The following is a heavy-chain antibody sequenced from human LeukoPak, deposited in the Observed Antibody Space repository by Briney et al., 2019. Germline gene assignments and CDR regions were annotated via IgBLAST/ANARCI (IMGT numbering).Heavy chain of an antibody. J-gene: IGHJ6*02. V-gene: IGHV3-48*04. CDR2: ISSSRSSTI. Sequence: PGGSLRLSCAASGFTFSSYWMSWVRQAPGKGLEWVSYISSSRSSTIYYADSVKGRFTISRDNANNSVYLQMNSLRAEDTAMYYCARSQFGYYGMDVWGQGTTVTVSS. D-gene: IGHD3-16*01. CDR1: GFTFSSYW. CDR3: ARSQFGYYGMDV.